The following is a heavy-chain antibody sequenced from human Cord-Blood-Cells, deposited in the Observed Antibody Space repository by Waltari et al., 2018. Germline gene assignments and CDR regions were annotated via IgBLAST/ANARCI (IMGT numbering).Heavy chain of an antibody. CDR3: ARRAAAGTYDY. V-gene: IGHV1-3*01. J-gene: IGHJ4*02. D-gene: IGHD6-13*01. CDR1: GYTFTSYA. CDR2: INAGNGNT. Sequence: QVQLVQSGAEVKKPGASVKVSCKASGYTFTSYAMPWVRQAPGQRLEWMGWINAGNGNTKYSQKFQGRVTITRDTSASTAYMELSSLRSEDTAVYYCARRAAAGTYDYWGQGTLVTVSS.